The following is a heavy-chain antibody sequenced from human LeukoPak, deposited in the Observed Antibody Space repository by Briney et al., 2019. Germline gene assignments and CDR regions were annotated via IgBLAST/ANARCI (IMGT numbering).Heavy chain of an antibody. CDR2: INHSGST. V-gene: IGHV4-34*01. Sequence: PSETLSLTCAVYGGSFSGDYWSWIRQPPGKGLECIGEINHSGSTNYNPSLKSRVTISVDTSKNQFSLKLSSVTAADTAVYYCAREWTYSSGFDYWGQGTLVTVSS. J-gene: IGHJ4*02. D-gene: IGHD6-19*01. CDR1: GGSFSGDY. CDR3: AREWTYSSGFDY.